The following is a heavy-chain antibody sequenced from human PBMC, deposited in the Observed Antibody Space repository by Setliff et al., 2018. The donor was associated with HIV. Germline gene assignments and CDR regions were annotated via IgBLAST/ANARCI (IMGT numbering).Heavy chain of an antibody. Sequence: SETLSLTCTVSGYSISSGYYWGWIRLLPGKGLEWIGDIYHSGSTIYNPSLQSRVTLSLDTSKNPFSLKLSAVNAAETAVYFCVRRVSHGSKPSYIDYGGQGTLVTVSS. CDR1: GYSISSGYY. V-gene: IGHV4-38-2*02. D-gene: IGHD3-10*01. J-gene: IGHJ4*02. CDR3: VRRVSHGSKPSYIDY. CDR2: IYHSGST.